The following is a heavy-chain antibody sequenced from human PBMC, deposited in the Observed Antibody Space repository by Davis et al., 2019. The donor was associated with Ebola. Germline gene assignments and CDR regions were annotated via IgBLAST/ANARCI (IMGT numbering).Heavy chain of an antibody. D-gene: IGHD1-26*01. CDR3: AREWELPRPYDYYYGMDV. CDR1: GYTFTSYA. J-gene: IGHJ6*02. V-gene: IGHV1-3*01. CDR2: INAGNGNT. Sequence: ASVKVSCKASGYTFTSYAMHWVRQAPGQRLEWMGWINAGNGNTKYSQKFQGRVTITADESTSTAYMELSSLRSEDTAVYYCAREWELPRPYDYYYGMDVWGQGTTVTVSS.